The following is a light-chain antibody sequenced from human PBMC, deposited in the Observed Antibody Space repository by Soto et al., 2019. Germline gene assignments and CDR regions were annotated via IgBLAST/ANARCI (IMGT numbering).Light chain of an antibody. CDR2: AAS. V-gene: IGKV1-39*01. J-gene: IGKJ1*01. CDR1: PSISSY. Sequence: IQITQSPSSLSASVGDRVTITCRASPSISSYLNCYQQKPGKAPKLLIYAASSLQSGVPSRFSGSGSGTDFTLTISSLQPEDFATYYCQQSYSTPRTFGQGTKVDIK. CDR3: QQSYSTPRT.